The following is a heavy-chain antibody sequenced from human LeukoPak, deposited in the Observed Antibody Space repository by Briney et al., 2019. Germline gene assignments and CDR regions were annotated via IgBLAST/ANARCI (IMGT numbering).Heavy chain of an antibody. V-gene: IGHV3-23*01. CDR1: GFTFSSYA. J-gene: IGHJ4*02. CDR3: ASLNWYTLGETFDY. Sequence: GGSLRLSCAASGFTFSSYAMSWVRQAPGKGLEWVSAISGSGGSTYYADSVKGRFTISRDNSKNTLYLQMNSLRAEDTAVYYCASLNWYTLGETFDYWGQGTLVTVSS. D-gene: IGHD1-1*01. CDR2: ISGSGGST.